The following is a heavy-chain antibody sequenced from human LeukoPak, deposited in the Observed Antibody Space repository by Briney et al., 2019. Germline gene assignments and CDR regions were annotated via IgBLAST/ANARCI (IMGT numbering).Heavy chain of an antibody. Sequence: SETLSLTCTVSGVSISSYYWSWIRQPPGKGLELIGYIYYSGSTNYNPSLKSRVTISVDTSKNQLSLKLSSVTAADTAVYYCARFSVAAAGTGWFDPWGQGALVTVSA. CDR2: IYYSGST. V-gene: IGHV4-59*01. D-gene: IGHD6-13*01. CDR1: GVSISSYY. CDR3: ARFSVAAAGTGWFDP. J-gene: IGHJ5*02.